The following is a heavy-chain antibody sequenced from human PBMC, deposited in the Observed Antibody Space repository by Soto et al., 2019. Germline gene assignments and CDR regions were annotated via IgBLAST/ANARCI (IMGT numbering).Heavy chain of an antibody. V-gene: IGHV3-30*18. Sequence: QVQLVESGGGVVQPGRSLRLSCAASGFTFSSYGMHWVRQAPGKGLEWVAVISYDGSNKYYADSVKGRFTISRDNSKNTRYLQMNSLRAEDTAVYYCAKDLDGMDVWGQGTTVTVSS. CDR3: AKDLDGMDV. CDR2: ISYDGSNK. J-gene: IGHJ6*02. CDR1: GFTFSSYG.